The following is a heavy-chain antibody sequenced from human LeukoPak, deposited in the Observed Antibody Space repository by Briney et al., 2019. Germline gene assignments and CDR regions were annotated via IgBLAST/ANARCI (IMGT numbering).Heavy chain of an antibody. CDR2: TYYRSKWYN. Sequence: PSQTLSLTCAISGDSVSSNSAAWNWIRQSPSRGLEWLGRTYYRSKWYNDYAVSVKSRITINPDTYKNQFSLQLNSVTPEDTAVYYCARERIAVADSSLVNWFDPWGQGTLVTVSS. J-gene: IGHJ5*02. D-gene: IGHD6-19*01. V-gene: IGHV6-1*01. CDR1: GDSVSSNSAA. CDR3: ARERIAVADSSLVNWFDP.